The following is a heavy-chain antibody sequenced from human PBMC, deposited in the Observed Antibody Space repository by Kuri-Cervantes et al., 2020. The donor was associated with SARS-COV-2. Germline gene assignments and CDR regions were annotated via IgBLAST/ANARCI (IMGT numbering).Heavy chain of an antibody. CDR1: GYTFTGYY. D-gene: IGHD3-22*01. J-gene: IGHJ3*02. CDR2: INPNSGGT. Sequence: ASVKVSCKASGYTFTGYYMHWVRQAPGRGLEWMGWINPNSGGTNYAQKFQGRVTMTRDTSISTAYMELSRLRSDDTAVYYCATPSYYDSSGSYDAFDIWGQGTMVTVSS. V-gene: IGHV1-2*02. CDR3: ATPSYYDSSGSYDAFDI.